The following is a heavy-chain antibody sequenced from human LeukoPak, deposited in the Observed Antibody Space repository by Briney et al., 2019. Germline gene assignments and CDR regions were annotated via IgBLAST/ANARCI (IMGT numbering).Heavy chain of an antibody. Sequence: ASVKVSCKASGYTFTSYEINWVRQATGQGLEWMGWMNPNSGNTGYAQKFQGRVTMTRNTSISTAYMELSSLRSEDTAVYYCARGPGEIIYYYYYMDVWGKGTTVTVSS. CDR2: MNPNSGNT. D-gene: IGHD3-10*01. CDR1: GYTFTSYE. CDR3: ARGPGEIIYYYYYMDV. J-gene: IGHJ6*03. V-gene: IGHV1-8*01.